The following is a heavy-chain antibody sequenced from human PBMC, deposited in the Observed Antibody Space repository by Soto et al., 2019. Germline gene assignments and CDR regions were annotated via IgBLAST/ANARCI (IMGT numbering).Heavy chain of an antibody. CDR1: GFTFISYG. CDR3: AKPTTNYRGVSYGMDV. Sequence: GGSLRLSCAASGFTFISYGMHWVRQAPGKGLEWVAVISYDGSEKYYADSVKGRFTISRDNSKNTLNLQMNSLRAEDTAVYYCAKPTTNYRGVSYGMDVWGQGTTVTVSS. V-gene: IGHV3-30*18. J-gene: IGHJ6*02. D-gene: IGHD3-10*01. CDR2: ISYDGSEK.